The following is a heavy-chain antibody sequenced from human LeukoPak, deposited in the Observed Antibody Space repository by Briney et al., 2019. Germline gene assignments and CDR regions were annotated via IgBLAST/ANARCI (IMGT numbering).Heavy chain of an antibody. J-gene: IGHJ3*02. CDR2: INHSGST. D-gene: IGHD3-22*01. V-gene: IGHV4-34*01. Sequence: SETLSLTCAVYGGSFSGYYWSWIRQPPGKGLEWIGEINHSGSTNYDPSLKSRVTISVDTSKNQFSLKLSSVTAADTAVYYCARDGHDSSGYYSNAFDIWGQGTMVTVSS. CDR3: ARDGHDSSGYYSNAFDI. CDR1: GGSFSGYY.